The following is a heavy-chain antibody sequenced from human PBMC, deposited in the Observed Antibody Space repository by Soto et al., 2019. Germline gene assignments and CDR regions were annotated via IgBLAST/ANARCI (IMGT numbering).Heavy chain of an antibody. CDR1: GYTFTSYY. V-gene: IGHV1-2*02. J-gene: IGHJ4*02. CDR2: INPNSDVT. D-gene: IGHD3-16*01. CDR3: VRVGFNRNYDFDF. Sequence: QVPLVQSGAEVKKPGASVKVSCKASGYTFTSYYIHWVRQAPGQGLELMGWINPNSDVTGYAQSFQGRVTMTRDMSMTTAYMDLTRLSSDDTAVYYCVRVGFNRNYDFDFWGQGNLITVSS.